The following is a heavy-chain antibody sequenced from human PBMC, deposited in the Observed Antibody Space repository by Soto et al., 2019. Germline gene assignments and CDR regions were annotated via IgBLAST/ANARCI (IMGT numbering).Heavy chain of an antibody. CDR1: GSIFNNYA. J-gene: IGHJ4*02. V-gene: IGHV3-23*01. CDR3: VKARSGWYLYYFDY. Sequence: DVKLLESGGGLVQPGGSLGLSCAASGSIFNNYAMNWVRQPPGKGLGWVLGISGSGGNTYYADSVKGRFAISSDKSNNTLYLQLSSLKAEYTAVYYCVKARSGWYLYYFDYWGQGTRVTVSS. CDR2: ISGSGGNT. D-gene: IGHD6-19*01.